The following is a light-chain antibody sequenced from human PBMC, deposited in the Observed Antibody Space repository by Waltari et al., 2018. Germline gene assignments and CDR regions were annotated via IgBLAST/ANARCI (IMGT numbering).Light chain of an antibody. CDR3: QQANTFPFT. CDR2: AAS. CDR1: QGLGRW. Sequence: DIQMTQSPSSVSASVGDRVTITCRASQGLGRWLAWYQQKPGKAPKFLIYAASSLQSGVPSRFSGSGAGTDFTLTINSLQPEDFATYYCQQANTFPFTFGQGTRLEIK. V-gene: IGKV1-12*01. J-gene: IGKJ5*01.